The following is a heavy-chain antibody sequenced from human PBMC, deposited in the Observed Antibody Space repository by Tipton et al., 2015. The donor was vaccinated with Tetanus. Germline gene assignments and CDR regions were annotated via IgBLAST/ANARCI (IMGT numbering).Heavy chain of an antibody. V-gene: IGHV3-33*01. CDR3: AREADCSGGSGFSGDFDN. J-gene: IGHJ4*02. CDR1: GFIISSYG. D-gene: IGHD2-15*01. Sequence: SLRLSCAASGFIISSYGIHWVRQAPGTGLERVAVSWYDGTDKYYADSVKGRFTISRDNSKNTLYLQKNSLRAEDTAVYYCAREADCSGGSGFSGDFDNWGRGTQVTVSS. CDR2: SWYDGTDK.